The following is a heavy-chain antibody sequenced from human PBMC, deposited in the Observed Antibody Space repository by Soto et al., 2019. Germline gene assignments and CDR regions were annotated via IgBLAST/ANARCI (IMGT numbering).Heavy chain of an antibody. CDR1: GGSITSTHYY. CDR3: ARPCAGGSWADWYFDL. D-gene: IGHD6-13*01. V-gene: IGHV4-39*01. Sequence: QLQLQESGPGLVKPSETLSLTCSVSGGSITSTHYYWAWIRQSPGKGLEWIGGADYRAITYSNPSLKSRATISADTSQNHFSLRLTSGTAADTAVYYCARPCAGGSWADWYFDLWGRGTLVTVSS. CDR2: ADYRAIT. J-gene: IGHJ2*01.